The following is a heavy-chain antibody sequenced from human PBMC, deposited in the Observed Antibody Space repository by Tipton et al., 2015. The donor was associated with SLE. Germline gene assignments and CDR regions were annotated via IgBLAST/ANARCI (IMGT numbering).Heavy chain of an antibody. CDR3: ARGRRTTYYNRYYFYMDV. J-gene: IGHJ6*03. Sequence: TLSLTCTVSGGSFGGFYWSWIRQSPGKGLQWVGEANESGRKNYNPSLKSRVTVSVDTSQKQISLNLRSVTAADTAVYYCARGRRTTYYNRYYFYMDVWGKGTTVTVSS. CDR1: GGSFGGFY. D-gene: IGHD3-10*01. CDR2: ANESGRK. V-gene: IGHV4-34*01.